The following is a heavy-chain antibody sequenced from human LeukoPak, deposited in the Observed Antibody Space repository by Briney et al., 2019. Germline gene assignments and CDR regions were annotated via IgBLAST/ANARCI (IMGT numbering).Heavy chain of an antibody. D-gene: IGHD3-10*01. J-gene: IGHJ6*02. Sequence: GESLKISCKGSGYSFTSYWIGWVRQMPGKGLEWMGIIYPGDSDTRYSPSFQGQVTISADKSISTAYLQWSSLKASDTAMYYCARHLVYYYGSGSYYYYGMDVWGQGTTVTVSS. V-gene: IGHV5-51*01. CDR3: ARHLVYYYGSGSYYYYGMDV. CDR1: GYSFTSYW. CDR2: IYPGDSDT.